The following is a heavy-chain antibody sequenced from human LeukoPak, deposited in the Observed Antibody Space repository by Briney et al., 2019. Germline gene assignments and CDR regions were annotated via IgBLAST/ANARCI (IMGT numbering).Heavy chain of an antibody. J-gene: IGHJ6*03. CDR3: ARGRVSSSTWYSTYYYYFYMDV. D-gene: IGHD1-1*01. CDR2: VDHTGST. CDR1: DDSITMYY. V-gene: IGHV4-59*01. Sequence: SETLSLTCSVSDDSITMYYWTWIRQPPGKGLEWIGYVDHTGSTNFNPSLNGRDSISRDTTKNLFSLRLRSVTAADTAVYFCARGRVSSSTWYSTYYYYFYMDVWGKGTTVTVSS.